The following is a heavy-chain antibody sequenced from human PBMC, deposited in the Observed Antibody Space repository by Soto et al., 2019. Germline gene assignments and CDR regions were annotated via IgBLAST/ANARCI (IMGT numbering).Heavy chain of an antibody. CDR3: ATATTMIVVVIASHAFDI. V-gene: IGHV1-24*01. D-gene: IGHD3-22*01. Sequence: QVQLVQSGAEVKKPGASVKVSCKVSGYTLTELSMHWVRQAPGKGLEWMGGFDPEDGETIYAQKFQGRVTMTEDTSTDTVYMELSSLRSEDTAVYYCATATTMIVVVIASHAFDIWGQGTMVTVSS. CDR2: FDPEDGET. J-gene: IGHJ3*02. CDR1: GYTLTELS.